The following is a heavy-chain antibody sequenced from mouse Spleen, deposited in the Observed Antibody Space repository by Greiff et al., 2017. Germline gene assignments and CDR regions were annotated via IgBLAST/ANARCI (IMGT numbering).Heavy chain of an antibody. J-gene: IGHJ4*01. Sequence: EVMLVESGGGLVKPGGSLKLSCAASGFTFSSYAMSWVRQTPEKRLEWVATISSGGSYTYYPDSVKGRFTISRDNAKNTLYLQMSSLRSEDTAMYYCARHDGPMDYWGQGTSVTVSS. CDR1: GFTFSSYA. D-gene: IGHD2-3*01. CDR2: ISSGGSYT. V-gene: IGHV5-9-1*01. CDR3: ARHDGPMDY.